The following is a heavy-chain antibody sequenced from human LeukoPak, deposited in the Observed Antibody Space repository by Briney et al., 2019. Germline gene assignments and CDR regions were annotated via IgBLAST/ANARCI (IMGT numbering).Heavy chain of an antibody. J-gene: IGHJ5*02. Sequence: SETLSLTCTVSGGSISSSSYYWGWIRQPPGKGLEWIGSIYYSGSTYYNPSLKSRVTISVDTSKNQFSLKLSSVTAADTAVYYCARWGSDFWSGYDWFDPWGQGTLVTVSS. CDR2: IYYSGST. CDR1: GGSISSSSYY. V-gene: IGHV4-39*01. D-gene: IGHD3-3*01. CDR3: ARWGSDFWSGYDWFDP.